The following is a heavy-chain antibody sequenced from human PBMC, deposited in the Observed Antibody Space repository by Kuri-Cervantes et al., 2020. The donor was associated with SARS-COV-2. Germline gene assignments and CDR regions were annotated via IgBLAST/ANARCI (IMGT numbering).Heavy chain of an antibody. CDR1: GFTFDDYA. D-gene: IGHD6-6*01. V-gene: IGHV3-43D*03. Sequence: ETLSLSCAASGFTFDDYAMHWVRQAPGKGLEWVSLISWDGGSTYYADSVKGRFTISRDNSKNSLYLQMNSLRAEDTAVYYCARVPSSSGFFDYWGQGTLVTVSS. J-gene: IGHJ4*02. CDR3: ARVPSSSGFFDY. CDR2: ISWDGGST.